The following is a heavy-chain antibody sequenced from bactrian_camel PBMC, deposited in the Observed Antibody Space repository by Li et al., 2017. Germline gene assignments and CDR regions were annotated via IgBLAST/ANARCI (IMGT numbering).Heavy chain of an antibody. CDR1: GFTFSSYD. D-gene: IGHD3*01. V-gene: IGHV3-2*01. CDR3: AAAKGLPDLLRGGYLSARSYNY. Sequence: HVQLVESGGGSVEAGGSLRLSCAASGFTFSSYDMLWVRQAPGKGLEWVSTASVNGQTWYVDSVKGRFTTSRDNGKNAVYLQMDSLKPEDTAMYYCAAAKGLPDLLRGGYLSARSYNYWGRGTQVT. CDR2: TASVNGQT. J-gene: IGHJ4*01.